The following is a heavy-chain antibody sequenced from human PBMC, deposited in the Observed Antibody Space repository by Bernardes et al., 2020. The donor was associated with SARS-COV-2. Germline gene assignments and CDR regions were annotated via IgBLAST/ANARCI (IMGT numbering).Heavy chain of an antibody. CDR1: GDSVSNSNYY. V-gene: IGHV4-39*01. D-gene: IGHD5-18*01. J-gene: IGHJ5*02. CDR3: VRSRYNYGYPDNWFDP. CDR2: IYYSRTA. Sequence: SETLSLTCTVSGDSVSNSNYYWGWIRQPPGKGLEWIGSIYYSRTAYYNPSLKSRVTISVDTSKNQLSLKLISVTAAHTAVYYCVRSRYNYGYPDNWFDPWGKGTLVTVSS.